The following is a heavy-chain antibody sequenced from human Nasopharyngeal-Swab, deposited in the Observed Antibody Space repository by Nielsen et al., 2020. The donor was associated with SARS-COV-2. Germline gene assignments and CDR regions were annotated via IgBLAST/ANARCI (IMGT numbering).Heavy chain of an antibody. CDR2: ISGSGGST. Sequence: VREAPGKGREWVSAISGSGGSTYYADSVKGRFTISRDNSKNTLYLQMNSLRAEDTAVYYCAKDIAMVRGVISFPYFDYWGQGTLVTVSS. CDR3: AKDIAMVRGVISFPYFDY. J-gene: IGHJ4*02. V-gene: IGHV3-23*01. D-gene: IGHD3-10*01.